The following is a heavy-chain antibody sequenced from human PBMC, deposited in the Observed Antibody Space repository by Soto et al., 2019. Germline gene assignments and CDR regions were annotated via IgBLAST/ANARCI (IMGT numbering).Heavy chain of an antibody. V-gene: IGHV4-39*01. CDR1: GGSISSSSYY. D-gene: IGHD1-26*01. CDR2: IYYSGST. CDR3: ASQSGSYRLGYYFDY. Sequence: QLQLQESGPGLVKPSETLSLTCTVSGGSISSSSYYWGWIRQPPGKGLEWIGSIYYSGSTYYNPSLKSRVTISVDTSKNQFSLKLSSVTAADTAVYYCASQSGSYRLGYYFDYWGQGTLVTVSS. J-gene: IGHJ4*02.